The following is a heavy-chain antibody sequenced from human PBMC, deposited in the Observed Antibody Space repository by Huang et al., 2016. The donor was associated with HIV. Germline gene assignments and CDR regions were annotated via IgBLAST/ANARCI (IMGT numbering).Heavy chain of an antibody. CDR2: ISAYNGNT. CDR3: ARDHWYPLQNWFDL. Sequence: EVKRPVASVRVSCKASGYVFTKYGVNWVRQAPGRGLEWMGWISAYNGNTNYAEKFQGRVTLTRDTSTTTAYMELRDVTSADTAVYYCARDHWYPLQNWFDLWGQGTLVTVSS. J-gene: IGHJ5*02. V-gene: IGHV1-18*01. D-gene: IGHD1-1*01. CDR1: GYVFTKYG.